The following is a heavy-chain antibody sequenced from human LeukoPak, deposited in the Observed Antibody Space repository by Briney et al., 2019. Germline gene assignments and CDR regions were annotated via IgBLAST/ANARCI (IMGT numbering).Heavy chain of an antibody. CDR3: ARIVVRGAYPDY. V-gene: IGHV4-59*12. CDR1: GGSMSSYY. Sequence: PSETLSLTCTVSGGSMSSYYWSWIRQPPGKRLEWIGYIYYSEDTNYNPSLKSRVTISIDTSKNQFSLKLSSVTAADTAVYYCARIVVRGAYPDYWGQGTLVTVSS. CDR2: IYYSEDT. J-gene: IGHJ4*02. D-gene: IGHD3-10*01.